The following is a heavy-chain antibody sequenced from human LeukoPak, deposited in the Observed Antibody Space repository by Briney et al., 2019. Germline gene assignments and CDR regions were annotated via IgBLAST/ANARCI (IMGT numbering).Heavy chain of an antibody. CDR2: INPSGGST. Sequence: ASVKVSCKASGYTFTSYYMHWVRQAPGQGLEWMGIINPSGGSTSYAQKFQGRVTMTRDMSTSTVYMELSSLRSEDTAVYYCARDFFSGYTFDYWGQGTLVTVSS. CDR1: GYTFTSYY. V-gene: IGHV1-46*01. D-gene: IGHD3-22*01. CDR3: ARDFFSGYTFDY. J-gene: IGHJ4*02.